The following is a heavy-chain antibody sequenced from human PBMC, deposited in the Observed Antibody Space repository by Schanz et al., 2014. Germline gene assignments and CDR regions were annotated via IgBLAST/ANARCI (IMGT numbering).Heavy chain of an antibody. CDR1: GFTFRDYY. V-gene: IGHV3-11*04. D-gene: IGHD1-1*01. CDR2: ISHSGGSK. CDR3: ARGTDWNLHY. Sequence: QVQLVESGGGLVKPGGSLRLSCAASGFTFRDYYMSWIRQAPGKGLEWVSSISHSGGSKYYADSVKGRFTVSRDSGQNSLYLQMNSLRAGDTAVYYCARGTDWNLHYWGQGALVTVSS. J-gene: IGHJ4*02.